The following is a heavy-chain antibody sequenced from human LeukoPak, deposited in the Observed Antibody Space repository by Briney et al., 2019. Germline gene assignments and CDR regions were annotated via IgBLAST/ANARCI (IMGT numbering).Heavy chain of an antibody. D-gene: IGHD3-3*01. J-gene: IGHJ6*03. V-gene: IGHV3-7*01. CDR1: GFTFSNYW. CDR3: ARDNGVVHGVYYMDV. CDR2: IKQDGSEK. Sequence: GGSLRLSCAASGFTFSNYWMTWVRRAPGKGLEWVADIKQDGSEKLYVNSVRGRFTISRDNAKMSLFLQMNSLRAEDTAVYYCARDNGVVHGVYYMDVWGKGTTVTVS.